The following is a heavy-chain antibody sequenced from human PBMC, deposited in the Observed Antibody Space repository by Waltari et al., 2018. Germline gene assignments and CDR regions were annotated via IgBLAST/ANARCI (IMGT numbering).Heavy chain of an antibody. D-gene: IGHD4-4*01. V-gene: IGHV1-2*06. CDR3: ARATDYSIRGRKEHWYFDL. J-gene: IGHJ2*01. CDR1: GYTFTGYY. CDR2: INPNRGGT. Sequence: QVQLVQSGAEVKKPGASVKVSCKASGYTFTGYYMHWVRQAPGQGLEWMGRINPNRGGTNYAQKFQGRVTMTRDTSISTAYMELSRLRSDDTAVYYCARATDYSIRGRKEHWYFDLWGRGTLVTVSS.